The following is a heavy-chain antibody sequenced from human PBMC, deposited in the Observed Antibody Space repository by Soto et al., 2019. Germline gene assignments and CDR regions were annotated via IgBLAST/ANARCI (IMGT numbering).Heavy chain of an antibody. D-gene: IGHD3-3*01. CDR3: ARGSDYDFWSGHYWDYYYYGMDV. Sequence: ASVKVSCKASGGTFSSYAISWVRQAPGQGLEWMGWINPNSGGTNYAQKFQGWVTMTRDTSISTAYMELSRLRSDDTAVYYCARGSDYDFWSGHYWDYYYYGMDVWGQGTTVTVSS. V-gene: IGHV1-2*04. CDR2: INPNSGGT. J-gene: IGHJ6*02. CDR1: GGTFSSYA.